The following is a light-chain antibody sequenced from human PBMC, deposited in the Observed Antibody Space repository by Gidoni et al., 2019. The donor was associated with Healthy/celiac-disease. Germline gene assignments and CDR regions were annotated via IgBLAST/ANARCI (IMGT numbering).Light chain of an antibody. CDR2: GKN. J-gene: IGLJ2*01. CDR1: SHRSYY. V-gene: IGLV3-19*01. Sequence: SSELTQDPAVSVALGQTVRITCQGDSHRSYYASWYQQKPGQAPVLVIYGKNNRPSGIPDRFSGSSSGNTASLTITGAQAEDEADYCCNSRDSSGNLVVFGGGTKLTVL. CDR3: NSRDSSGNLVV.